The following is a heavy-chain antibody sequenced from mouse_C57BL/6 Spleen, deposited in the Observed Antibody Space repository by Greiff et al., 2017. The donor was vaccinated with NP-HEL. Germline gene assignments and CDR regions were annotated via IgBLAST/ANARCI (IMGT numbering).Heavy chain of an antibody. CDR1: GFNIKDYY. CDR3: TPIYYGYDGYFDY. J-gene: IGHJ2*01. D-gene: IGHD2-2*01. Sequence: EVKLMESGAELVRPGASVKLSCTASGFNIKDYYMHWVKQRPEQGLEWIGRIDPEDGDTEYAPKFQGKATMTADTSSNTAYLQLSSLTSEDTAVYYCTPIYYGYDGYFDYWGQGTTLTVSS. CDR2: IDPEDGDT. V-gene: IGHV14-1*01.